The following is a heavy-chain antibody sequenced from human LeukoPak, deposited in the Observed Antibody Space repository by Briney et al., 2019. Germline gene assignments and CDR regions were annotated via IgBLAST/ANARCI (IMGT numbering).Heavy chain of an antibody. D-gene: IGHD3-16*01. CDR3: ARGGNYMDV. CDR2: IYYSGST. CDR1: GASNSSYY. J-gene: IGHJ6*03. Sequence: SETLSLTCTVSGASNSSYYWSWIRQPPGKGLEWIGYIYYSGSTNYNPSLKSRVTISIDTSKSQFSLKLSSVTAADTAMYYCARGGNYMDVWGKGTTVTVSS. V-gene: IGHV4-59*01.